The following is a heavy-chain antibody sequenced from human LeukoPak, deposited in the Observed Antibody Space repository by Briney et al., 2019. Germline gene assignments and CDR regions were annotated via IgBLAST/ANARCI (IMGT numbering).Heavy chain of an antibody. CDR3: ASQGGLRNDF. V-gene: IGHV4-30-2*01. D-gene: IGHD2-15*01. Sequence: SETLSLTCTVSGGSISSGGYYWSWIRQHPGKGLEWIGEICLDGRIHYTPSLKSRISISIDRSKDQFSLNLISVAAADTAIYFCASQGGLRNDFWGQGTLVTVSS. CDR2: ICLDGRI. CDR1: GGSISSGGYY. J-gene: IGHJ4*02.